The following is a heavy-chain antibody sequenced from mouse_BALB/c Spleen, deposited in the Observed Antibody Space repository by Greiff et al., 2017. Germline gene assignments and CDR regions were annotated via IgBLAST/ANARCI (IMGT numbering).Heavy chain of an antibody. Sequence: EVMLVESGGGLVKPGGSLKLSCAASGFTFSSYTMSWVRQTPEKRLEWVATISSGGSYTYYPDSVKGRFTISRDNAKNTLYLQMSSLKSEDTAMYYCTRVLDGYYAMDYWGQGTSVTVSA. CDR2: ISSGGSYT. CDR1: GFTFSSYT. D-gene: IGHD2-3*01. V-gene: IGHV5-6-4*01. CDR3: TRVLDGYYAMDY. J-gene: IGHJ4*01.